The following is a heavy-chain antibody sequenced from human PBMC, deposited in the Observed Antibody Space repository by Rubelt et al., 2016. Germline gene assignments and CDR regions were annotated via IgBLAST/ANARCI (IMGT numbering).Heavy chain of an antibody. J-gene: IGHJ4*02. D-gene: IGHD2/OR15-2a*01. Sequence: QVQLQESGPGLVKPSQTLSLTCTVSGGSISSGGYYWSWIRQHPGKGLEWIGYIYYSGSTSYNPSLRGRVTISVDTSKNQFSLKLSSVTAADTAVYYCARDSGSRIFDYWGQGTLVTVSS. CDR3: ARDSGSRIFDY. CDR2: IYYSGST. V-gene: IGHV4-31*03. CDR1: GGSISSGGYY.